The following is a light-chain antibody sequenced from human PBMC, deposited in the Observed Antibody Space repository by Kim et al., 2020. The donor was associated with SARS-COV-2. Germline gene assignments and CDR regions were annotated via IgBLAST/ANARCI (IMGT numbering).Light chain of an antibody. CDR2: DVT. J-gene: IGLJ3*02. Sequence: GQSITISCTGTGSDIGDYNYVSWYQHHPGKAPKLMIYDVTKRPSGVSNRFSGSKSGNTASLTISGLQAVDEADYYCSSYTSSSTWVFGGGTKVTVL. CDR1: GSDIGDYNY. V-gene: IGLV2-14*03. CDR3: SSYTSSSTWV.